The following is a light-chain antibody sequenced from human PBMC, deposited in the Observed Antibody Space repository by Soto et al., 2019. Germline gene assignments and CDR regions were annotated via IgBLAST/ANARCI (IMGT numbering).Light chain of an antibody. V-gene: IGKV1-27*01. J-gene: IGKJ4*02. Sequence: DIQMTQSPSSLSASVGDRVTITCRASQPISNCLAWYQQKPGKIPNLLIYEASTLQAGVPSRFSGSGSGTDFTLTISSLQPDDVAAYYCQKYNSASHAFGEGTKVEIK. CDR1: QPISNC. CDR2: EAS. CDR3: QKYNSASHA.